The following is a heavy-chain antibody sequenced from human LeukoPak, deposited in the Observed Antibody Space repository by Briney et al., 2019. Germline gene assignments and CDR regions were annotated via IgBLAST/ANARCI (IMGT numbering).Heavy chain of an antibody. CDR2: IYHSGST. D-gene: IGHD1-7*01. CDR3: AREASNFPPNY. CDR1: GYSISSGYY. V-gene: IGHV4-38-2*02. Sequence: SETLSPTCTVSGYSISSGYYWGWIRQPPGKGLEWIGSIYHSGSTYYNPSLKSRVTISVDTSKNQFSLKLSSVTAADTAVYYCAREASNFPPNYWGQGTLVTVSS. J-gene: IGHJ4*02.